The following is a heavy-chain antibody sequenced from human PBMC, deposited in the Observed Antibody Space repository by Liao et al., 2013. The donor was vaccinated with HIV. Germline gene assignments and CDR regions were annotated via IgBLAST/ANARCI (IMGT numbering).Heavy chain of an antibody. Sequence: VQLQQREAGLVRPWETLSLTCEIYGDSFGDYHWAWIRQVPGKGLEWIGQVPRGGRVHYNPSLQSRVTISPDTSRTQFSLRMTSMTAADTAIYFCARVYIVTYLDWSGSSFLYHMDVWDKGTSVTVS. J-gene: IGHJ6*03. D-gene: IGHD3-9*01. V-gene: IGHV4-34*02. CDR3: ARVYIVTYLDWSGSSFLYHMDV. CDR1: GDSFGDYH. CDR2: VPRGGRV.